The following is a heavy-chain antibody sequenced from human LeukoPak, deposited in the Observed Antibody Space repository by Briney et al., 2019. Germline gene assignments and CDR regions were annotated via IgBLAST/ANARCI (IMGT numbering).Heavy chain of an antibody. Sequence: GGSLRLSCAASEFIFSNYWMHWVRQAPGKGLVWVSRINSDGSFTSYADSVKGRFTISRDNAKNTLYLQMNSLRAEDTAIYYCARVRVTVTTLDYWGQGALVTVSS. CDR3: ARVRVTVTTLDY. J-gene: IGHJ4*02. CDR2: INSDGSFT. V-gene: IGHV3-74*01. CDR1: EFIFSNYW. D-gene: IGHD4-17*01.